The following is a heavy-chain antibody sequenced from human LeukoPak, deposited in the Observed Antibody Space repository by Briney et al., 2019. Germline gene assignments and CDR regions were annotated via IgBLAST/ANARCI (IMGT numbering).Heavy chain of an antibody. CDR3: AKVGARIQLWLHLHY. J-gene: IGHJ4*02. D-gene: IGHD5-18*01. CDR2: ISGSGGST. Sequence: PGGSLRLSCAASGFTFSSYAMSWVRQAPGKGLEWVSAISGSGGSTYYADSVKGRFTISRDNSKNTLYLQMNSLRAEDTAVYYCAKVGARIQLWLHLHYWGQGTLVTVSS. CDR1: GFTFSSYA. V-gene: IGHV3-23*01.